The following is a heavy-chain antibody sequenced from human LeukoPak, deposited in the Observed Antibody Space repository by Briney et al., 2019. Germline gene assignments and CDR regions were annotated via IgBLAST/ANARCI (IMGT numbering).Heavy chain of an antibody. J-gene: IGHJ6*02. CDR2: ISGSGGRT. CDR1: GFTFSSYD. Sequence: GGSLGLSCAASGFTFSSYDMTWVRQAPGKGLEWVSTISGSGGRTYYADSVKGRFTISRDNSKNTVYVQMDSLRGEDTAVYYCAKDYYGMDVWGQGTTVTVSS. CDR3: AKDYYGMDV. V-gene: IGHV3-23*01.